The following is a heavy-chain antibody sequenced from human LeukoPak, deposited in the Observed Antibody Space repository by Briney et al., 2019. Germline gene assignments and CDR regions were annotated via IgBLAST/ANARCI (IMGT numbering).Heavy chain of an antibody. CDR2: IYPGDSDT. CDR3: AIGGDCSTSCYRCFNF. D-gene: IGHD2-2*01. CDR1: GSRFTSYW. J-gene: IGHJ4*02. V-gene: IGHV5-51*01. Sequence: GASLQISCTGSGSRFTSYWVGWGRQLPGKGLEWGAIIYPGDSDTRYSPSFRGQVTISADKSISTAYLQWDSLEASETAMYYCAIGGDCSTSCYRCFNFWGQGTLVTVSS.